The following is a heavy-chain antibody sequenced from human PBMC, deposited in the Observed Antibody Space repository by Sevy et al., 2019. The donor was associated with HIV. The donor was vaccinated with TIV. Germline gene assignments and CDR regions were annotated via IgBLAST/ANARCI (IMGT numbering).Heavy chain of an antibody. CDR2: IRSKAYGGTT. Sequence: GGSLRLSCTASGFTFGDYAMSWFRQAPGKGLEWVGFIRSKAYGGTTEYAASVKGRFTISRDDSKSIAYLQMNSLKTEETAVYYCTRDGPWDYGSGSLYYFDYWGQGTLVTVSS. D-gene: IGHD3-10*01. CDR1: GFTFGDYA. J-gene: IGHJ4*02. V-gene: IGHV3-49*03. CDR3: TRDGPWDYGSGSLYYFDY.